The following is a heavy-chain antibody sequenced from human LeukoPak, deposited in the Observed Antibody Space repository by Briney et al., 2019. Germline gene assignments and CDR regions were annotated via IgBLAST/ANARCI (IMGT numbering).Heavy chain of an antibody. CDR2: ISNDGTNE. D-gene: IGHD6-19*01. CDR3: ARDRIAVAGMGTFQH. Sequence: GGSLRLSCAASRFTFSTYAMHWVRQAPGKGLEWVAGISNDGTNEDHADSVKGRFTISRDNSKNTLYLQMNSLRAEDTAIYYCARDRIAVAGMGTFQHWGQGTLVTVSS. J-gene: IGHJ1*01. CDR1: RFTFSTYA. V-gene: IGHV3-30-3*01.